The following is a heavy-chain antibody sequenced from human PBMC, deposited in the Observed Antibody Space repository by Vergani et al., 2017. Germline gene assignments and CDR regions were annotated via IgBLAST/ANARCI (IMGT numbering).Heavy chain of an antibody. CDR3: VRDQVTMLRGSDALDI. Sequence: EVQLVESGGGLVQPGGSLRLSCAASGFTFSDHYMDWFRQAPGQGLEWVGGIRSKAYGQATIYAASVKGRFTISRDDSKSIAYLQMNNLQTEDTAMYYCVRDQVTMLRGSDALDIWGQGTMVTVSS. J-gene: IGHJ3*02. CDR1: GFTFSDHY. CDR2: IRSKAYGQAT. D-gene: IGHD3-10*01. V-gene: IGHV3-49*03.